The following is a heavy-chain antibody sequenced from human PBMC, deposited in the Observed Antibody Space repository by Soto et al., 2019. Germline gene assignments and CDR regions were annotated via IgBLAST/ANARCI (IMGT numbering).Heavy chain of an antibody. Sequence: QVQLVESGGDVVQPGTSLRLSCAASGFSFSTNVLHWVRQAPGKGLEWVAVMSPSGAEKYYTDSVKGRFTISRDNSKNTLDLQMNSLTTDDTAVYYCALDNIPGAPDYFDHWGQGTLVTVSS. D-gene: IGHD1-20*01. CDR1: GFSFSTNV. J-gene: IGHJ4*02. CDR3: ALDNIPGAPDYFDH. V-gene: IGHV3-30-3*01. CDR2: MSPSGAEK.